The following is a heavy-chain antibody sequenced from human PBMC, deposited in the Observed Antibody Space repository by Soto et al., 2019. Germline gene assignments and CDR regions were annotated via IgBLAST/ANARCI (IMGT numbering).Heavy chain of an antibody. D-gene: IGHD4-17*01. CDR1: GFTFSSYA. Sequence: EVQLLESGGGLVQPGGSLRLSCAASGFTFSSYAMSWVRQAPGKGLEWVSAISGSGGSTYYADSVKGRCTISRDNSKNMLDLQMNSLRAEDTAVYYCAKGLDYGDYVNWFDPWGQGTLVTVSS. V-gene: IGHV3-23*01. J-gene: IGHJ5*02. CDR3: AKGLDYGDYVNWFDP. CDR2: ISGSGGST.